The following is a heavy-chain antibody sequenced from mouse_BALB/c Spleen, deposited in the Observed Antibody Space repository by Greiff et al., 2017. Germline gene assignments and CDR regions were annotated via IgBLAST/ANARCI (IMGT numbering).Heavy chain of an antibody. Sequence: QVQLKESGPQLVRPGASVKISCKASGYSFTSYWMHWVKQRPGQGLEWIGMIDPSDSETRLNQKFKDKATLTVDKSSSTAYMQLSSPTSEDSAVYYCAPYPWFAYWGQGTLVTVSA. CDR1: GYSFTSYW. CDR3: APYPWFAY. J-gene: IGHJ3*01. V-gene: IGHV1S126*01. CDR2: IDPSDSET.